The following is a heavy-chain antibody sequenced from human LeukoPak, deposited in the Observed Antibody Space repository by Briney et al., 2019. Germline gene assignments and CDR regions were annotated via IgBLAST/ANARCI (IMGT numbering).Heavy chain of an antibody. Sequence: SETLSLTCTVSGASISSYYWSWIRQPPGKGLEGIGYIYYSGSINYNYNPSLKSRVTISVDKSKNQFSLKLSSVTAADTAVYYCARRLDSSAWIDYWGQGTLVSVSS. CDR1: GASISSYY. V-gene: IGHV4-59*08. CDR2: IYYSGSINY. J-gene: IGHJ4*02. D-gene: IGHD6-19*01. CDR3: ARRLDSSAWIDY.